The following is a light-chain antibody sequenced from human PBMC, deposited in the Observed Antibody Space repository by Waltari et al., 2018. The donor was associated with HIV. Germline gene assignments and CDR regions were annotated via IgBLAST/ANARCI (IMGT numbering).Light chain of an antibody. J-gene: IGLJ2*01. Sequence: SYVLTQPPSVSMAPGKTARITYGGYNIGSKSVHWYQQKPGQAPVLVIYDDSDRPSGIPERFSGSNSGNTATLTISRVEAGDEADYYCQVWDSGIVVFGGGTKVTVL. CDR1: NIGSKS. V-gene: IGLV3-21*04. CDR2: DDS. CDR3: QVWDSGIVV.